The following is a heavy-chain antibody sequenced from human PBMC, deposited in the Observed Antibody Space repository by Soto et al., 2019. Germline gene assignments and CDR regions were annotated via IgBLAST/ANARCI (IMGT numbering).Heavy chain of an antibody. J-gene: IGHJ3*02. CDR3: AKDVWYYDSSSFRRPHAFDI. CDR2: ISGSGGST. CDR1: GFTFSSYA. Sequence: PGGSMKLSCAASGFTFSSYAISWVRQAQGKGLEWVSAISGSGGSTYYADSVKGRFTISRDNSKNTLYLQMNSLRAEDTAVYYCAKDVWYYDSSSFRRPHAFDIWGQGTMVTVSS. V-gene: IGHV3-23*01. D-gene: IGHD3-22*01.